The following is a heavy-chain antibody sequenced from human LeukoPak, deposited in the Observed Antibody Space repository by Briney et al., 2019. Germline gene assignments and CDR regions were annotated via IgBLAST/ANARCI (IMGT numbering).Heavy chain of an antibody. Sequence: GGSLRLSCAASGFTFSSNYMSWVRQAPGKGLEWVSVIYSGGSTYYADSVKGRFTIYRDNSKNTLYLQMNSLRAEDTAVYYCARSIVGATSWFDPWGQGTLVTVSS. CDR2: IYSGGST. D-gene: IGHD1-26*01. CDR1: GFTFSSNY. V-gene: IGHV3-53*01. CDR3: ARSIVGATSWFDP. J-gene: IGHJ5*02.